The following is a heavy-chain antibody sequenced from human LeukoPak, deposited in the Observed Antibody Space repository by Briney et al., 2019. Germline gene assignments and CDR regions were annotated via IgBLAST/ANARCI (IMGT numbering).Heavy chain of an antibody. D-gene: IGHD3-9*01. Sequence: GGSLRLSCAASGFTVSSNYMSWVRQAPGKGLEWVSVIYSGGSTYYADSVKGRFTISRDNSKNTLYLQMNRLRAEDTAVYYCAKDLTGYSALADYWGQGTLVTVSS. CDR1: GFTVSSNY. V-gene: IGHV3-66*02. J-gene: IGHJ4*02. CDR3: AKDLTGYSALADY. CDR2: IYSGGST.